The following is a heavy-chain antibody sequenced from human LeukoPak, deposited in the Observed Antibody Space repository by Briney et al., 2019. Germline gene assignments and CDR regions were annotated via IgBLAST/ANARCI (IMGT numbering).Heavy chain of an antibody. CDR3: AKDWATMVRGVDY. CDR1: GFTVSSNY. V-gene: IGHV3-53*01. CDR2: IYSGGST. D-gene: IGHD3-10*01. Sequence: GGSLRLSCAASGFTVSSNYMSWVRQAPGKGLEWVSVIYSGGSTYYADSVKGRFTISRDNSKNTLYLQMNSLRAEDTAVYYCAKDWATMVRGVDYWGQGTLVTVSS. J-gene: IGHJ4*02.